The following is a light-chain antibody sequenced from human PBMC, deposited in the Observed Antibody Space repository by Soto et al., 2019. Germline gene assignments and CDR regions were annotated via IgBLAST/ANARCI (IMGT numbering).Light chain of an antibody. CDR1: QSIDSY. V-gene: IGKV1-39*01. CDR3: QQSYSAST. J-gene: IGKJ1*01. Sequence: DIQMTQSPSSLSASVGDRVTITCRGSQSIDSYLNWYQQKPGRAPKLLIYGASTLQSGVPSRFSGTGSGTDFTLTISSLQPEDFATYYCQQSYSASTFGQGTKVEIK. CDR2: GAS.